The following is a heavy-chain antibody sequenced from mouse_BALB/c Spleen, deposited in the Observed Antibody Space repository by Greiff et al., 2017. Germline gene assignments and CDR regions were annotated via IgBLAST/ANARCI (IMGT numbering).Heavy chain of an antibody. CDR1: GYAFSSYW. CDR2: IYPGDGDT. J-gene: IGHJ3*01. Sequence: QVQLQQSGAELVRPGSSVKISCKASGYAFSSYWMNWVKQRPGQGLEWIGQIYPGDGDTNYNGKFKGKATLTADKSSSTAYMQLSSLTSEDSAVYFCARSLLLRRAWFAYWGQGTLSLSLQ. D-gene: IGHD1-1*01. V-gene: IGHV1-80*01. CDR3: ARSLLLRRAWFAY.